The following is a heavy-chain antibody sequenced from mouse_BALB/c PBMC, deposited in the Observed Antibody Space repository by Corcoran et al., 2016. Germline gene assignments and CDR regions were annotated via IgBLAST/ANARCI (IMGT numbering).Heavy chain of an antibody. CDR3: ARPYDYDLAY. V-gene: IGHV9-3-1*01. CDR2: INTYTGEP. Sequence: QIQLVQSGPELKKPGEAVKISCKASGYTFTNYGMNGVKQAPGKGLKWMGWINTYTGEPTYADDFKGRFAFSLETSASTAYLQINNLKNEDTATYFCARPYDYDLAYWGQGTLVTVSA. CDR1: GYTFTNYG. J-gene: IGHJ3*01. D-gene: IGHD2-4*01.